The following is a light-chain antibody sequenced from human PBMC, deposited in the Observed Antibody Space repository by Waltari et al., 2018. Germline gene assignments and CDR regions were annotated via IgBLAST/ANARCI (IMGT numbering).Light chain of an antibody. Sequence: SYELTQPPSVSVSPGQTARITCSGDALPKRYAHWYQQKPGQAPVLVIYKDIERPSGIPERFSGSRSGTTVTLTISGVQAEDEADYYCQSADSSGTYVVFGGGTKLTVL. V-gene: IGLV3-25*03. CDR1: ALPKRY. J-gene: IGLJ2*01. CDR2: KDI. CDR3: QSADSSGTYVV.